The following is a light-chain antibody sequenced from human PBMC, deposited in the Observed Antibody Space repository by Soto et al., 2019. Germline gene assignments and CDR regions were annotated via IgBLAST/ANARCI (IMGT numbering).Light chain of an antibody. V-gene: IGKV1-33*01. J-gene: IGKJ3*01. Sequence: DIQMTQSPSSLAASVGDRVTITCQASQDMSKYLNWYQQKPGKAPKLLIYDASNLEAGVPSRFSGTGSGTFYTFTISSLHPEDFATYHCQQYDSIPFTFGPGTKVEIK. CDR3: QQYDSIPFT. CDR2: DAS. CDR1: QDMSKY.